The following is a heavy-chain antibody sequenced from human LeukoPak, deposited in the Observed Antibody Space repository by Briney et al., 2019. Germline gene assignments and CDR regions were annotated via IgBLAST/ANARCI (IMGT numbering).Heavy chain of an antibody. J-gene: IGHJ4*02. CDR1: GFTFSSYW. Sequence: GGSLRLSCAASGFTFSSYWMSWVRQAPGKGLEWVANINQDGSGKYYVDSVKGRFTISRDNAKNSLYLQMNSLKTEDTAVYYCTTGHDYGDVSYPPYWGQGTLVTVSS. CDR3: TTGHDYGDVSYPPY. V-gene: IGHV3-7*03. CDR2: INQDGSGK. D-gene: IGHD4-17*01.